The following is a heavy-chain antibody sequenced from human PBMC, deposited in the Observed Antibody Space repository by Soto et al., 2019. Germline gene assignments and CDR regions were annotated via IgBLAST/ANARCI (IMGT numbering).Heavy chain of an antibody. V-gene: IGHV3-33*01. Sequence: QVQLVESGGGVVQPGRSLRLSCAASGFTFSSYGMHWVRQAPGKGLEWVAVIWYDASNKYYADSVKGRFTISRDNSKNPLDMQMNSLRAEDTAVYYCARDCAGYSSGWYQRGGFDYWGQGTLVTVSS. CDR1: GFTFSSYG. D-gene: IGHD6-19*01. J-gene: IGHJ4*02. CDR2: IWYDASNK. CDR3: ARDCAGYSSGWYQRGGFDY.